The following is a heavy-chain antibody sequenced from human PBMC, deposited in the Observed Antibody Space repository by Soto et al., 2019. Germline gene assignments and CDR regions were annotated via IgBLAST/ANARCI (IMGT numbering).Heavy chain of an antibody. V-gene: IGHV3-30*03. CDR2: ISYDGSNK. CDR1: GFTFSSYG. Sequence: QVQLVESGGGVVQPGRSLRLSCEASGFTFSSYGMHWVRQAPGKGLEWVAVISYDGSNKYYADSMKGRFTISRDNSKNTLYLQMNSLRAEDTAVYYCARSPYSVSYLAYFDYWGQGTLVTVSS. D-gene: IGHD1-26*01. CDR3: ARSPYSVSYLAYFDY. J-gene: IGHJ4*02.